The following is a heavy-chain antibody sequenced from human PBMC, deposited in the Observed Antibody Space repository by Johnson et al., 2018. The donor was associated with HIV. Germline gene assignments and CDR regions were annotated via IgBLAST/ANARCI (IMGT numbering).Heavy chain of an antibody. CDR1: GFTVSSNY. CDR2: IYSGGST. CDR3: ARHGTTVVTRGAFDI. D-gene: IGHD4-23*01. J-gene: IGHJ3*02. Sequence: VQLVESGGGLVKPGGSLRLSCAASGFTVSSNYMSWVRQAPGKGLEWVAVIYSGGSTYYADSVKGRFTISRDNSKNTLYLQMNSLRAEDTAVYYCARHGTTVVTRGAFDIWGQGTMVTVSS. V-gene: IGHV3-66*02.